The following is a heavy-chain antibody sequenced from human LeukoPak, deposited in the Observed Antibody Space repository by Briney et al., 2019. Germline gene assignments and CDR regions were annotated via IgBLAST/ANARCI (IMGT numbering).Heavy chain of an antibody. D-gene: IGHD1-26*01. CDR3: ARGVVGDEGRFDY. Sequence: GASVKVSCKASGGTFSSYAISWVRQAPGQGLEWMGRIIPILGIANYAQKFQGRVTITADKSTSTAYMELSSLRSEDTAVYYCARGVVGDEGRFDYWGQGTLVTVSS. J-gene: IGHJ4*02. CDR1: GGTFSSYA. CDR2: IIPILGIA. V-gene: IGHV1-69*04.